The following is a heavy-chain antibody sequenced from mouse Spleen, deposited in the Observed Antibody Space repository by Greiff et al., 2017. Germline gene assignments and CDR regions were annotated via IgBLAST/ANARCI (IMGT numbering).Heavy chain of an antibody. CDR2: ISSGGSYT. CDR3: ARGDYDYYAMDY. CDR1: GFTFSSYA. V-gene: IGHV5-9-4*01. J-gene: IGHJ4*01. D-gene: IGHD2-4*01. Sequence: EVQLVESGGGLVKPGGSLKLSCAASGFTFSSYAMSWVRQSPEKRLEWVAEISSGGSYTYYPDTVTGRFTISRDNAKNTLYLEMSSLRSEDTAMYYCARGDYDYYAMDYWGQGTSGTVSS.